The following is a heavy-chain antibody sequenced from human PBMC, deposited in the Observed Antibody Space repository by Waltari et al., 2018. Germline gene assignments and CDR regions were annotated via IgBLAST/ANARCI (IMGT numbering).Heavy chain of an antibody. Sequence: EVQLVESGGGLIQPGGSLRLSCAASGFTVSSNYMSWVRQAPGKGLEWVSVIYSGGSTYYADAEQGRFTISRDKSKNTRYLQMNSLRAEDTAVYYCARSRSGDYWGQGTLVTVSS. D-gene: IGHD2-2*01. CDR3: ARSRSGDY. V-gene: IGHV3-53*01. J-gene: IGHJ4*02. CDR1: GFTVSSNY. CDR2: IYSGGST.